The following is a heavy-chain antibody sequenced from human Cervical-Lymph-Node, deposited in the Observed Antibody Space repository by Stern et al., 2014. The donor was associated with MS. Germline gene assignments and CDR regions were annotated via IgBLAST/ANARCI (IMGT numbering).Heavy chain of an antibody. CDR2: VTNVESY. D-gene: IGHD1-1*01. CDR1: GFTVSRDY. CDR3: ARDTSSPERSDW. J-gene: IGHJ4*02. Sequence: EVQLVESGGGVIQPGGSLRLSCTASGFTVSRDYMTWVRQAPGKGLAWVILVTNVESYFSTYTRKRRFTISRDESKNTVYIHMTSLRAEDTAMYYCARDTSSPERSDWWGQGTLVTVSS. V-gene: IGHV3-53*01.